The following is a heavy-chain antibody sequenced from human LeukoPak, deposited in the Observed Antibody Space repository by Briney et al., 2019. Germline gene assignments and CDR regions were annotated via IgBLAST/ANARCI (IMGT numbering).Heavy chain of an antibody. Sequence: PGGFLRLSCAASGFTFSSYSMNWVRQAPGKGLEWVSSISSSSSYIYYADSVKGRFTISRDNAKNSLYLQMTSLRAEDTAVYYCAREGVGYDFWSGYSPFDYWGQGTLVTVSS. CDR1: GFTFSSYS. V-gene: IGHV3-21*01. CDR2: ISSSSSYI. CDR3: AREGVGYDFWSGYSPFDY. D-gene: IGHD3-3*01. J-gene: IGHJ4*02.